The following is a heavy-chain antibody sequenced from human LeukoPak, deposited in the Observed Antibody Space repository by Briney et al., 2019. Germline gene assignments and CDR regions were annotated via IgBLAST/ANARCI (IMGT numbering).Heavy chain of an antibody. CDR1: GGSISSSSYY. V-gene: IGHV4-39*07. CDR3: ASFYDSSANGFDP. D-gene: IGHD3-22*01. CDR2: IYYSGST. Sequence: SSETLSLTCTVSGGSISSSSYYWGWIRQPPGKGLEWIGSIYYSGSTYYNPSLKSRVTISVDTSKTQFSLKLSSVTAADTAVYYCASFYDSSANGFDPWGQGTLVTVSS. J-gene: IGHJ5*02.